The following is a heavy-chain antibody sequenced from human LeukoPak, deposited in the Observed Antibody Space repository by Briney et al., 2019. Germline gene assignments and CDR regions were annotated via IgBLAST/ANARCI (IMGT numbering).Heavy chain of an antibody. CDR1: GESLSKYY. D-gene: IGHD1-26*01. V-gene: IGHV4-34*01. Sequence: TSETLSLTCAVYGESLSKYYWTWIRQSPRMGLEWIGEINHRGSTNLNPSLKSRVTLSVDTSKHQFSLKLTSVTAADAAVYYCASSVGSTGYWGQGTLVTVSS. J-gene: IGHJ4*02. CDR3: ASSVGSTGY. CDR2: INHRGST.